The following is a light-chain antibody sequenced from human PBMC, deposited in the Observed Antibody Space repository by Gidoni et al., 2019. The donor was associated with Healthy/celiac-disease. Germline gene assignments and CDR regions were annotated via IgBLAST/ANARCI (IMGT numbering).Light chain of an antibody. V-gene: IGKV1-39*01. J-gene: IGKJ4*01. CDR3: QQSYSTPPT. Sequence: DIQMTQSPSSLSASVGDRVTITCRASQSISSYFNWYQQKPGKAHKLLIYAASSLQSGVPSRFSGSGSGTEFTLTISSLQPEEFATYYCQQSYSTPPTFGGGTKVEIK. CDR1: QSISSY. CDR2: AAS.